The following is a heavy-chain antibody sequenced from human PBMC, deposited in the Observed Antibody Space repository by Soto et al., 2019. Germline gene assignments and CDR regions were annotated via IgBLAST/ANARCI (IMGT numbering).Heavy chain of an antibody. J-gene: IGHJ2*01. D-gene: IGHD5-12*01. Sequence: GGSLRLSCAASGFTFSNYDMHWVRQTTGKGLEWVSAIDIAGATYYPDSVKGRFTISREKAKNSLYPQMNSLRADDTAVYYCARAARWLQSRYFDLWGRGTLVTVSS. CDR3: ARAARWLQSRYFDL. V-gene: IGHV3-13*01. CDR2: IDIAGAT. CDR1: GFTFSNYD.